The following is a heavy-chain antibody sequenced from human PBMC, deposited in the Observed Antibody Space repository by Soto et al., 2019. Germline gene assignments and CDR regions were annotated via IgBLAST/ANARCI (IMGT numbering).Heavy chain of an antibody. V-gene: IGHV1-69*13. D-gene: IGHD6-19*01. CDR1: GGTFSSYA. CDR3: ARDSKPGIAVAGTLFDY. CDR2: IIPIFGTA. J-gene: IGHJ4*02. Sequence: SVKVSCKASGGTFSSYAISWVRQAPGQGLEWMGGIIPIFGTANYAQKFQGRVTITADESTSTAYMELSSLRSEDTAVYYCARDSKPGIAVAGTLFDYWGQGTLVTVSS.